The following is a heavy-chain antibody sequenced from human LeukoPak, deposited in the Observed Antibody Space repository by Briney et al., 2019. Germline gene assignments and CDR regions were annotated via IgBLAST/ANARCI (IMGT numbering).Heavy chain of an antibody. V-gene: IGHV3-30*03. CDR2: ISYDGNNK. J-gene: IGHJ4*02. D-gene: IGHD3/OR15-3a*01. CDR3: ARGSEHSYDFTGRGRTKSRLDY. Sequence: GGSLRLSCAASGFTFSTYGMHWVRQAPGKGLEWVAVISYDGNNKYYVDSVKGRFTISRDNSKNTVFLQMNSLRAEDTAVYYCARGSEHSYDFTGRGRTKSRLDYWGQGTLVTVSS. CDR1: GFTFSTYG.